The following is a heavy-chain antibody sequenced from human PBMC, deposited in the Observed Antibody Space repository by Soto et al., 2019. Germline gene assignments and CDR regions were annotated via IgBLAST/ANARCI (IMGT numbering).Heavy chain of an antibody. CDR2: IIPVFGTA. V-gene: IGHV1-69*01. J-gene: IGHJ5*02. CDR1: GGTFKNYA. CDR3: ARETGSYDYVWGSYRFFWFDP. D-gene: IGHD3-16*02. Sequence: QVQLVQSGAEVKKPGSSVKVSCKASGGTFKNYAISWVRQAPGQGLEWMGGIIPVFGTANYAQKFQGRVTITADESTSTAYMELSSLRSGDTALYYCARETGSYDYVWGSYRFFWFDPWGQGTLVIVSS.